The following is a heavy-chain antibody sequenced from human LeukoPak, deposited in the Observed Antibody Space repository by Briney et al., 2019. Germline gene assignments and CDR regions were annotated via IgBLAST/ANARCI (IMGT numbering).Heavy chain of an antibody. J-gene: IGHJ4*02. Sequence: GGSLGLTCTVPGFTFSTDAKHWIRQAPGKGLEWVSLISGDGASTFYADSVKGRFTISRDASTNSLYLQMNSLRSDVPALYYCAIDCERSCLYDYWGQGTLVTVSS. CDR1: GFTFSTDA. D-gene: IGHD3-16*01. CDR3: AIDCERSCLYDY. CDR2: ISGDGAST. V-gene: IGHV3-43*02.